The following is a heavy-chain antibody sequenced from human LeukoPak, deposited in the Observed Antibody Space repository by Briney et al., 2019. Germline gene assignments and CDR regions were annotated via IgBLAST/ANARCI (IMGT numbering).Heavy chain of an antibody. V-gene: IGHV1-69*06. CDR1: GGTFSSYA. Sequence: SVKVSCKASGGTFSSYAISWVRQAPGQGLEWMGGIIPIFGTANYAQKFQGRVTITADKSTSTAYMELSSLRSEDSAVYYCASTIAVVPGYFDYWGQGTLVTVSS. D-gene: IGHD6-19*01. J-gene: IGHJ4*02. CDR3: ASTIAVVPGYFDY. CDR2: IIPIFGTA.